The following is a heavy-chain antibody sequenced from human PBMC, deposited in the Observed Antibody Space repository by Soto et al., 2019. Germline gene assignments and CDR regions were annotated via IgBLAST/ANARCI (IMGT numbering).Heavy chain of an antibody. CDR1: GGTFSSYA. D-gene: IGHD3-10*01. CDR2: IIPIFGTA. Sequence: SVKVSCKASGGTFSSYAISWVRQAPGQGLEWMGGIIPIFGTANYAQKFQGRVTITADESTSTAYMELSSLRAEDTAVYQCVRDYYHISGSHYDIPLDSWGQGTLVTVSS. CDR3: VRDYYHISGSHYDIPLDS. V-gene: IGHV1-69*13. J-gene: IGHJ4*02.